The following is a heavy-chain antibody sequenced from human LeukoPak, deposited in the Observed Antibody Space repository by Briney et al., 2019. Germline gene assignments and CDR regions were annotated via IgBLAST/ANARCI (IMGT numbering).Heavy chain of an antibody. J-gene: IGHJ6*03. V-gene: IGHV4-34*01. D-gene: IGHD5-18*01. Sequence: SETLSLTCAVYGGSFSGYYWSWIRQPPGKGLEWIGSIYYSGSTYYNPSLKSRVTISVDTSKNQFSLKLSSVTAADTAVYYCARLRGYSFGYYYYYMDVWGKGTTVTVSS. CDR1: GGSFSGYY. CDR3: ARLRGYSFGYYYYYMDV. CDR2: IYYSGST.